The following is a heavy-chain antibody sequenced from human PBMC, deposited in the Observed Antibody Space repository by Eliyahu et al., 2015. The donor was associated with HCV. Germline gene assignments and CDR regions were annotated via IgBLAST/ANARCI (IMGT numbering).Heavy chain of an antibody. CDR2: IKPKTDGGTT. J-gene: IGHJ4*02. D-gene: IGHD1-26*01. Sequence: EVQLVESGGGLVKPGGSLRLSCAASGFTFSNAWMKWVRQAPGKGLEGVGRIKPKTDGGTTDYAAPVKGRFTISRDDSKNTLYLQMNSLKTEDTAVYYCTTLSGSYDRDYWGQGTLVTVSS. CDR1: GFTFSNAW. V-gene: IGHV3-15*01. CDR3: TTLSGSYDRDY.